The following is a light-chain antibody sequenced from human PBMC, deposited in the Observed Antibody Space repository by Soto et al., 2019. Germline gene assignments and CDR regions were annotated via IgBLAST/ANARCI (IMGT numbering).Light chain of an antibody. CDR3: KPYNEWPIT. CDR2: GVY. J-gene: IGKJ5*01. Sequence: EIVLTQSSANLSFSPGERATLSCSASQSVTSNALAWYQQKPGQAHRLIIYGVYSRATGIQDRFSGSGSGTDFTLTITSMQSEDFAVYYCKPYNEWPITLGHGTRLEIK. CDR1: QSVTSN. V-gene: IGKV3D-15*01.